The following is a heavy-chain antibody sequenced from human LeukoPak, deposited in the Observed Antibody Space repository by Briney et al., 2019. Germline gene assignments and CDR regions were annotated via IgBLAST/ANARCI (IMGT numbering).Heavy chain of an antibody. CDR1: GGTFSSYA. Sequence: SVKVSCKASGGTFSSYAISWVRQAPGQGLEWMGGIIPIFGTANYAQKFQGRVTITADTSTDTAYMELSRLRSDDTAVYYCARSSVGASGYYYVGTFSFDYWGQGTLVTVSS. CDR3: ARSSVGASGYYYVGTFSFDY. CDR2: IIPIFGTA. D-gene: IGHD3-22*01. J-gene: IGHJ4*02. V-gene: IGHV1-69*06.